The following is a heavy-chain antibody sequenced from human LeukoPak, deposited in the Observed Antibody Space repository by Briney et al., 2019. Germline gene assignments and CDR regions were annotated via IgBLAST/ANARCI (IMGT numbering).Heavy chain of an antibody. J-gene: IGHJ4*02. V-gene: IGHV3-23*01. Sequence: GGSLRLSCAASGFTFSSYAMSWVRQAPGKGLEWVSAISGSGGSTYYADSVKGRFAISRDNSKNTLYLQMNSLRAEDTAVYYCAKDPGITMVRGVIISPDYWGQGTLVTVSS. CDR1: GFTFSSYA. D-gene: IGHD3-10*01. CDR3: AKDPGITMVRGVIISPDY. CDR2: ISGSGGST.